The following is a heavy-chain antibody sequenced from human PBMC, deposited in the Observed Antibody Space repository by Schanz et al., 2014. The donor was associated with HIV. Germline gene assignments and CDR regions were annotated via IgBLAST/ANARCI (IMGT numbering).Heavy chain of an antibody. CDR2: ISGSGGRP. V-gene: IGHV3-23*04. CDR1: GFTFSDYY. J-gene: IGHJ6*02. Sequence: VQLVESGGGLVKPGGSLRLSCAASGFTFSDYYMSWIRQAPGKGLGGVSTISGSGGRPYHADSVKGRFTISRDNSMNTLYLQMNSLRAEDTAVYYCAKFLRKYDYYGMDVWGQGTTVTVSS. CDR3: AKFLRKYDYYGMDV.